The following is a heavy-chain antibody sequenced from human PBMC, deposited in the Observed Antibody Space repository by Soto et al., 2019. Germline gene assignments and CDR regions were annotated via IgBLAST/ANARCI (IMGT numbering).Heavy chain of an antibody. CDR2: IYYSGST. CDR1: GGSISSGGYY. V-gene: IGHV4-31*03. J-gene: IGHJ5*02. CDR3: ARVPYRYYYDSSGSWLWFDP. D-gene: IGHD3-22*01. Sequence: SETLSLTCTVSGGSISSGGYYWSWIRQHPGKGLEWIGYIYYSGSTYYNPSLKSRVTISVDTSKNQFSLKLSSVTAADTAVYYCARVPYRYYYDSSGSWLWFDPWGQGTLVTVS.